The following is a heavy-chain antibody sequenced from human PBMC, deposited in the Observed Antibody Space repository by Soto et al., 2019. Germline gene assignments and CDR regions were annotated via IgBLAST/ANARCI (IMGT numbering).Heavy chain of an antibody. CDR1: GGSVSSDSYY. V-gene: IGHV4-61*01. CDR2: IYYSGST. J-gene: IGHJ6*02. D-gene: IGHD4-17*01. CDR3: ARGGHDYGDYYYGMDV. Sequence: QVQLQESGPGLVKHSETLYLTCTVSGGSVSSDSYYWSWIRQPPRKGLEWIGYIYYSGSTNYNPSLKSRVTISVDTSKNQFSLKLSSVTAADTAVYYCARGGHDYGDYYYGMDVWGQGTTVTVSS.